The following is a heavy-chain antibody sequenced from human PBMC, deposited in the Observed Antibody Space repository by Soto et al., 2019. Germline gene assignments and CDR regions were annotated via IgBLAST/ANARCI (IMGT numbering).Heavy chain of an antibody. Sequence: PGESLKISCKGSGYSFTSYWIGWVRQMPGKGLEWMGIIYPGDSDTRYSPSFQGQVTISADKSISTAYLQWSSLKASDTAMYYCARLSGKPIPSYYYGMDVWGQGTTVTDSS. CDR3: ARLSGKPIPSYYYGMDV. CDR1: GYSFTSYW. J-gene: IGHJ6*02. D-gene: IGHD5-12*01. CDR2: IYPGDSDT. V-gene: IGHV5-51*01.